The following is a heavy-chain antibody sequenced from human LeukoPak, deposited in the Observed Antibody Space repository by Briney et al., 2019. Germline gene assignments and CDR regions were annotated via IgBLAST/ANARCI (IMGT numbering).Heavy chain of an antibody. D-gene: IGHD3-16*01. J-gene: IGHJ4*02. Sequence: GGSLRLSCEASGLIFTNTWMTWVRRAPGKGLEWVGRIFRNTDTMQTEYATPVKGRFSISRDDSKNTLYLQMDSLTAEDTAMYSCGAYIIGFGGDFWGQGTPVTVSS. CDR2: IFRNTDTMQT. CDR1: GLIFTNTW. V-gene: IGHV3-15*01. CDR3: GAYIIGFGGDF.